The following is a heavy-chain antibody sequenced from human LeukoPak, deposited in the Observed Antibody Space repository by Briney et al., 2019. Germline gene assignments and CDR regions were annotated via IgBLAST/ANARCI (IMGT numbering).Heavy chain of an antibody. CDR2: IYHSGST. D-gene: IGHD1-26*01. Sequence: SETLSLTCAVSGGSISSSNWWSWVRQPPGKGLEWIGEIYHSGSTNYNPSLKSRVTISVDKSKNQFSLKLNSVTAADTAVYYCVRRTSGSYSDYWGQGTLVTVSS. J-gene: IGHJ4*02. CDR1: GGSISSSNW. CDR3: VRRTSGSYSDY. V-gene: IGHV4-4*02.